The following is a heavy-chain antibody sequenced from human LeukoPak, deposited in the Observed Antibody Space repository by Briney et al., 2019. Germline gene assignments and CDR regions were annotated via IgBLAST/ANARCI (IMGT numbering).Heavy chain of an antibody. CDR1: SGSFSDYY. J-gene: IGHJ5*02. CDR3: ARVSRWLQFIWFDP. CDR2: INHSGST. V-gene: IGHV4-34*01. Sequence: SETLSLTCAVYSGSFSDYYWSWLRQPPGKRLEWIGEINHSGSTNYNPSLKSRVSISVDTSKNQFSLKLSSVTAADTAVYYCARVSRWLQFIWFDPWGQGTLVTVSS. D-gene: IGHD5-12*01.